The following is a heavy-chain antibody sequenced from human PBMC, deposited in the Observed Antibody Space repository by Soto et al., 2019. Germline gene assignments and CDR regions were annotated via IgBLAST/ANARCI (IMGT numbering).Heavy chain of an antibody. V-gene: IGHV4-31*03. CDR1: GGSISSGGYY. J-gene: IGHJ4*02. Sequence: SETLSLTCTVSGGSISSGGYYWSWIRQHPGKGLEWIGYIYYSGSTYYNPSLKSRVTISVDTSKNQFSLKLSSVTAADTAVYYCARSGNSNYDTQPFPHFDYWGQGTLVTVSS. CDR2: IYYSGST. D-gene: IGHD4-4*01. CDR3: ARSGNSNYDTQPFPHFDY.